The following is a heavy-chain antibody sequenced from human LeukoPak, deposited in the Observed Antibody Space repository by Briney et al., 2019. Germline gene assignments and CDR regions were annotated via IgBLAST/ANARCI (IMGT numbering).Heavy chain of an antibody. CDR2: FDPEDGET. J-gene: IGHJ4*02. CDR3: AIGPNDYGDYGAGFDY. V-gene: IGHV1-24*01. Sequence: ASVKVSCKVSGYTLTELSMHWVRQAPGKGLEWMGGFDPEDGETIYAQKFQGRVTMTEDTSTDTAYMELSSLRSEDTAVYYCAIGPNDYGDYGAGFDYWGQGTLVTVSS. D-gene: IGHD4-17*01. CDR1: GYTLTELS.